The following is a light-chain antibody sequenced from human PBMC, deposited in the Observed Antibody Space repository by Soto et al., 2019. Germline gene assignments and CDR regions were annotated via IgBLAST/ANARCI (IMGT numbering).Light chain of an antibody. CDR2: AAS. Sequence: DIQMTQSPSSLSASVGDRVTITCRASQSISSYLNWYQQKPGKAPKLLIYAASSLQSGVPSRFSGSGSGTDFTLTISSLQPVDFATYYCQQSYSTPLTLGGGTKVDIK. CDR3: QQSYSTPLT. J-gene: IGKJ4*01. V-gene: IGKV1-39*01. CDR1: QSISSY.